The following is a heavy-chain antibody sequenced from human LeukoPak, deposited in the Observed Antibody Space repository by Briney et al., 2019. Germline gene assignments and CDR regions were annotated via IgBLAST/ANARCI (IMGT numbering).Heavy chain of an antibody. CDR2: IWYDRSNK. J-gene: IGHJ6*03. D-gene: IGHD3-3*01. CDR3: ARDLIFGVVIRHYMDV. CDR1: GFTFSSYG. Sequence: GGSLRLSCAASGFTFSSYGMHWVRQAPGKGLEWVAVIWYDRSNKYYADSVKGRFTISRDNSKNTLYLQMSSLRAEDTAVYYCARDLIFGVVIRHYMDVWGKGTTVTVSS. V-gene: IGHV3-33*01.